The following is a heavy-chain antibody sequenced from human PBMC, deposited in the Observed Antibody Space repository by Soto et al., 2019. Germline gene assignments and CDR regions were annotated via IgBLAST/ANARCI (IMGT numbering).Heavy chain of an antibody. Sequence: GASVKVSCKASGGTFSSYTIIWVRQAPGQGLEWMGRIIPNSGVTNYAQKFQGRVTMTRDTSISTAYMELSRLRSDDTAVYYCARNLNGGTGDPGHFDYWGQGTLVTVSS. CDR3: ARNLNGGTGDPGHFDY. J-gene: IGHJ4*02. CDR1: GGTFSSYT. D-gene: IGHD7-27*01. CDR2: IIPNSGVT. V-gene: IGHV1-2*02.